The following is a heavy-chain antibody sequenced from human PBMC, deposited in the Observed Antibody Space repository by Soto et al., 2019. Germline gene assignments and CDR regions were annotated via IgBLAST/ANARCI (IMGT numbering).Heavy chain of an antibody. V-gene: IGHV1-18*01. CDR3: ARSGSAFFFLSLRFLPYGMDV. J-gene: IGHJ6*02. CDR2: ISAYNGNT. CDR1: GYTFTSYG. D-gene: IGHD3-3*01. Sequence: GASVKVSCKASGYTFTSYGISWVRQAPGQGLEWMGWISAYNGNTNYAQKLQGRVTMTTDTSTSSAYMELRSLRSDDTAVYYCARSGSAFFFLSLRFLPYGMDVWGQGTMVTVSS.